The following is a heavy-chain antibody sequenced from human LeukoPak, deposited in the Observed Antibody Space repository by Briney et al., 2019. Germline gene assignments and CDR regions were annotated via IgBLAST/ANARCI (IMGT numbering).Heavy chain of an antibody. V-gene: IGHV1-46*01. D-gene: IGHD6-6*01. J-gene: IGHJ5*02. CDR2: INPSGGST. Sequence: GASVKVSCKASGYTFTSYYMHWVRQAPGQGLEWMGIINPSGGSTSYAQKFQGRVTITADESTSTAYMELSSLRSEDTAVYYCAREVAARGSSGNWFDPWGQGTLVTVSS. CDR1: GYTFTSYY. CDR3: AREVAARGSSGNWFDP.